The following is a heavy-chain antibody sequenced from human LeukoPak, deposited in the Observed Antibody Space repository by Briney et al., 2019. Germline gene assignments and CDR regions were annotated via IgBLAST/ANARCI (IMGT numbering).Heavy chain of an antibody. D-gene: IGHD3-9*01. CDR3: ARMSGAGRGILTGYSMGGWFDP. J-gene: IGHJ5*02. CDR2: INPNSGGT. CDR1: GYTFTGYY. Sequence: ASVKVSCKASGYTFTGYYMHWVRQAPGQGLEWMGWINPNSGGTNYAQKFQGRVTMTRDTSISTAYMELSRLRSDDTAVYYCARMSGAGRGILTGYSMGGWFDPWGQGTLVTVSS. V-gene: IGHV1-2*02.